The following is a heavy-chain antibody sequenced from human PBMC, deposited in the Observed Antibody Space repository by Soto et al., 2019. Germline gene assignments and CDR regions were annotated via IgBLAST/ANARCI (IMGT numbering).Heavy chain of an antibody. CDR3: ARSSFEWLLLFDF. CDR2: LWYDGSNE. CDR1: GFTFSTYG. J-gene: IGHJ4*02. V-gene: IGHV3-33*01. D-gene: IGHD3-3*01. Sequence: GGSLRLSCAASGFTFSTYGMNWVRQAPGKGLEWVAVLWYDGSNENYADSVKGRFTISRDNSKNTLYLQMNSLRAEDTAVYYCARSSFEWLLLFDFCGEGTQVTVSS.